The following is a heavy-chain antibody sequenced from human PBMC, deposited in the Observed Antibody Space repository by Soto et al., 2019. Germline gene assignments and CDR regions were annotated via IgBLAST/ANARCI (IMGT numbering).Heavy chain of an antibody. CDR2: IYHSGST. CDR3: ARDRAITIFGVVSLKYFDY. D-gene: IGHD3-3*01. Sequence: SETLSLTCAVSGGSISSSNWWSWVRQPPGKGLEWIGEIYHSGSTNYNPSLKSRVTISVDKSKNQFSLKLSSVTAADTAVYYWARDRAITIFGVVSLKYFDYWGQGTLVTVSS. CDR1: GGSISSSNW. V-gene: IGHV4-4*02. J-gene: IGHJ4*02.